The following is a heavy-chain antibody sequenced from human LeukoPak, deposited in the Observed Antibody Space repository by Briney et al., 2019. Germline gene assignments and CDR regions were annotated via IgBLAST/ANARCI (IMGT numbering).Heavy chain of an antibody. V-gene: IGHV4-59*01. J-gene: IGHJ4*02. CDR2: VYYNGIT. D-gene: IGHD1/OR15-1a*01. CDR1: GVSINTYF. Sequence: SGTLSLTCTVSGVSINTYFWSWIRQPPGKGLEWIGYVYYNGITNYNPSLKSRVSISLDTSKNQFSLRLNSVTAAETAVYYCASQLGGTTFHWGQGTLVTVSS. CDR3: ASQLGGTTFH.